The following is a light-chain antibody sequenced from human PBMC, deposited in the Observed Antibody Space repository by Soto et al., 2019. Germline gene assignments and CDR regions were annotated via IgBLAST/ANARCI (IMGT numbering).Light chain of an antibody. CDR2: KAS. J-gene: IGKJ1*01. CDR3: QQYNTYPWT. V-gene: IGKV1-5*03. Sequence: DIRMPQSPSTLSASVGDRVTITCRASQSISSWLAWYQQKPGKVPKLLIYKASSLEIGVPSRFSGSGSETEFTIIIYSLQPDDFATYYCQQYNTYPWTFGQGTKVDIK. CDR1: QSISSW.